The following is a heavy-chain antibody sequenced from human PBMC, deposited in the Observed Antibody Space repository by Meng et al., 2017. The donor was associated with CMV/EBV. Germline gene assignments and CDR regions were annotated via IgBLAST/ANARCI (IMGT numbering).Heavy chain of an antibody. CDR1: GYSFTSYW. D-gene: IGHD6-13*01. J-gene: IGHJ4*02. CDR2: IYPGDSDT. V-gene: IGHV5-51*01. Sequence: KVSCKGSGYSFTSYWIGWVRQMPGKGLEWMGIIYPGDSDTRYSPSFQGQVTISADKSISTAYLQWSSLKASDTAMYYCARLLGEAAAGEYYFDYWGQGTLVTVSS. CDR3: ARLLGEAAAGEYYFDY.